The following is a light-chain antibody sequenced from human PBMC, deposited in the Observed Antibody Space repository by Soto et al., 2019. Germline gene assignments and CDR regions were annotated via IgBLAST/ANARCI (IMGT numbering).Light chain of an antibody. J-gene: IGLJ3*02. Sequence: QSALTQPASVSGSPGQSITISCTGTSSDTAGYNYVSWYQQHPGKAPKLMIYEVSNRPSGVSNRFSGSQSGNTASLTISGLQAEDEANYYCCSYEGSSNWLFGGGTKLTVL. CDR1: SSDTAGYNY. CDR3: CSYEGSSNWL. CDR2: EVS. V-gene: IGLV2-14*01.